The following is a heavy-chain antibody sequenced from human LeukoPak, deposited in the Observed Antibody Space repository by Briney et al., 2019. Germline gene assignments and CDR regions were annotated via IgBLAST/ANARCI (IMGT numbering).Heavy chain of an antibody. Sequence: GGSLRLSCAASGFTFSSYGMSWVRQAPGKGLEWVSSISGSGNTYYADSVKGRFTVSRDNSKNTLYLQVNSLRAEDTAVFYCAKGRISSAAGLDYRGQGTLVTVSS. CDR1: GFTFSSYG. J-gene: IGHJ4*02. V-gene: IGHV3-23*01. CDR3: AKGRISSAAGLDY. CDR2: ISGSGNT. D-gene: IGHD6-13*01.